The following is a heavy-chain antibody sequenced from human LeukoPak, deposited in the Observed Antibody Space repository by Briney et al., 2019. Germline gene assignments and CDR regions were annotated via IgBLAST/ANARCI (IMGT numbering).Heavy chain of an antibody. J-gene: IGHJ5*02. D-gene: IGHD2-2*03. V-gene: IGHV1-2*02. Sequence: GASVNVSCKASGYTFTGYYMHWVRQALGQGLDGMGWINPNSGGTDYAQKFQGRVTMTRDTSISTVYMELSRVRSDDTAVYYCARNPLGYCSSTSCYEGDWFDHWGQGTLVTVSS. CDR2: INPNSGGT. CDR3: ARNPLGYCSSTSCYEGDWFDH. CDR1: GYTFTGYY.